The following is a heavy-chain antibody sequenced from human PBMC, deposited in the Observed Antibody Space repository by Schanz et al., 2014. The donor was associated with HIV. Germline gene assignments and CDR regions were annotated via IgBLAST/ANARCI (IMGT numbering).Heavy chain of an antibody. CDR3: AKAKSPWTFYYYGMDV. Sequence: EVQLLESGGGLVQPGESLRLSCAASGFTFDDYAMHWVRQAPGKGLEWVSGISWNSGSIGYADTVKGRFTISRDNAKNSLYLQMNSLRAEDTALYYCAKAKSPWTFYYYGMDVWGQGTTVTVSS. V-gene: IGHV3-9*01. CDR2: ISWNSGSI. CDR1: GFTFDDYA. J-gene: IGHJ6*02.